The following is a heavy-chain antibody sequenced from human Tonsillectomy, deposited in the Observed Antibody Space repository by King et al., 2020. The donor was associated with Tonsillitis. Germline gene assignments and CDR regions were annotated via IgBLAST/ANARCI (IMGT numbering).Heavy chain of an antibody. CDR1: GGTFSSYA. CDR2: IIPIFGTA. J-gene: IGHJ4*02. Sequence: VQLVESGAEVKKPGSSVKVSCKASGGTFSSYAISWVRQAPGQGLEWMGGIIPIFGTANYAQKFQGRVTITADESTSTAYMELSSLRSEDTAVYYCASDRGSLAGGPLAYFDYWGQGTLVTVSS. V-gene: IGHV1-69*01. D-gene: IGHD2-15*01. CDR3: ASDRGSLAGGPLAYFDY.